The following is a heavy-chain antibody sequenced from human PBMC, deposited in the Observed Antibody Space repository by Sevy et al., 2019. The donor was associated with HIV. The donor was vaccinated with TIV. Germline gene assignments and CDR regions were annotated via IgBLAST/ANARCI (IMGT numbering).Heavy chain of an antibody. CDR2: INPHNGKT. CDR3: AREGTLVTMII. V-gene: IGHV1-18*01. CDR1: GYTFTNHG. D-gene: IGHD3-22*01. J-gene: IGHJ4*02. Sequence: ASVKVSCKASGYTFTNHGISWVRQAPGQGLEWMGWINPHNGKTKYAQKLQGRVTMTTDTSTNTDYMEVRSLRSDDTAVYYCAREGTLVTMIIWGQGTLVTVSS.